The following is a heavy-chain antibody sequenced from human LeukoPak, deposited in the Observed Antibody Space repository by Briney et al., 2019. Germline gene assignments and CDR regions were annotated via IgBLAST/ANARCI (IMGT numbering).Heavy chain of an antibody. CDR1: GYTFTSYG. CDR2: ISAYNGNT. Sequence: ASVKVSCKASGYTFTSYGISWVRQAPGQGLEWMGWISAYNGNTNYAQKLQGRVTMTTDTSTSTAYMELRSLRSDDTAVYFCARAGQGYYYDTSAYYYDYWGQGTLVTISS. J-gene: IGHJ4*02. CDR3: ARAGQGYYYDTSAYYYDY. V-gene: IGHV1-18*01. D-gene: IGHD3-22*01.